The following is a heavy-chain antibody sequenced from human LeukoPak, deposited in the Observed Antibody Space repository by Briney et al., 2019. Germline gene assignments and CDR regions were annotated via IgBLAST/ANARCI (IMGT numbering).Heavy chain of an antibody. Sequence: GGSLRLSCAASGFTFSSYAMHWVRQAPGKGLEWVAVISYDGSNKYYADSVKGRFTISRDNSKNTLYLQMNSLRAEDTAVYYCAREALTPIAAAGTCNYWGQGTLVTVSS. V-gene: IGHV3-30*04. CDR1: GFTFSSYA. J-gene: IGHJ4*02. CDR2: ISYDGSNK. D-gene: IGHD6-13*01. CDR3: AREALTPIAAAGTCNY.